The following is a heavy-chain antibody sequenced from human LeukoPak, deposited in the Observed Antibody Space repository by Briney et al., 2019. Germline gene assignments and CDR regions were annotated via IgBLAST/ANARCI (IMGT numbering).Heavy chain of an antibody. CDR3: GRGEAFAFDM. CDR2: INGRDGRT. J-gene: IGHJ3*02. Sequence: PGGSLRLSCAAPGFTFSNYAMGWVRQAPGKGLEWVSSINGRDGRTYYADSVRGRFSISSDNSKNTLFLQMNSLRAEDTAVYYCGRGEAFAFDMWGQGTVVTVSS. CDR1: GFTFSNYA. V-gene: IGHV3-23*01.